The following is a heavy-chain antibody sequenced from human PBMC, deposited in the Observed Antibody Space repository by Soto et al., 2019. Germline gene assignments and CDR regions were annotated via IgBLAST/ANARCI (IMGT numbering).Heavy chain of an antibody. Sequence: QVQLEQSGAEVKKPGSSVKVSCKASGGTFSNSAISWVRQAPGQGLEWMGGIMPIFRTPDYAQKFQGRVTISADESTSTAYMELSGLRSDDTAVYYCARVGPPLDYWGQGTLVTVSS. CDR1: GGTFSNSA. CDR3: ARVGPPLDY. CDR2: IMPIFRTP. V-gene: IGHV1-69*12. J-gene: IGHJ4*02.